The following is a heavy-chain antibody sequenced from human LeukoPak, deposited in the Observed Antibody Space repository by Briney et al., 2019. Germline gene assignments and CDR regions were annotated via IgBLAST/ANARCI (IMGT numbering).Heavy chain of an antibody. CDR2: IIPIFGTA. Sequence: SVTVSCTASGGTFSSYAISWVQQAPGQGLEWMGGIIPIFGTANYAQKFQGRVTITADESTSTAYMELSSLRSEDTAVYYCARSPQYCTNGVCLPSNWFDPWGQGTLVTVSS. D-gene: IGHD2-8*01. CDR1: GGTFSSYA. CDR3: ARSPQYCTNGVCLPSNWFDP. V-gene: IGHV1-69*13. J-gene: IGHJ5*02.